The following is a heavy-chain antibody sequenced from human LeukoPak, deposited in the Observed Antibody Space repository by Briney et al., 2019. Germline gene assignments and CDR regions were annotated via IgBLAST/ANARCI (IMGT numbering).Heavy chain of an antibody. CDR1: GFTFSSYW. V-gene: IGHV3-7*03. Sequence: GGSLRLSCADSGFTFSSYWMSWVRQAPGKGLEWVANIKQDGSEKYYVDSVKGRFTISRDNAKNSLYLQMNSLRVEDTAVYYCARDRGWYDHWGQGTLVTVSS. CDR2: IKQDGSEK. CDR3: ARDRGWYDH. J-gene: IGHJ5*02.